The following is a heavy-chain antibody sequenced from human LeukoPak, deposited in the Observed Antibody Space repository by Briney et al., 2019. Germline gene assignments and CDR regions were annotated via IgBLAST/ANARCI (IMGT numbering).Heavy chain of an antibody. CDR3: ARENLSGRDIVVVPAAMPVDY. Sequence: SWVRQAPGKGLEWVANIKQDGSEKYYVDSVKGRFAISRDNAKNSLYLQMNSLRAEDTAVYYCARENLSGRDIVVVPAAMPVDYWGQGTLVTVSS. J-gene: IGHJ4*02. CDR2: IKQDGSEK. V-gene: IGHV3-7*01. D-gene: IGHD2-2*01.